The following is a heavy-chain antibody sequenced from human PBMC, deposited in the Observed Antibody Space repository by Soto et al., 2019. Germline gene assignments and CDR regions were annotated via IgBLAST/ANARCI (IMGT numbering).Heavy chain of an antibody. CDR2: IYYSGST. Sequence: SETLSLTCTVSGGSISSGGYYWSWIRQHPGKGLEWIGYIYYSGSTYYNPSLKSRVTISVDTSKNQFSLKLSSVTAADTAVYYCAREQVDYGDDARGVWYYYGMDVWGQGTTVTVSS. V-gene: IGHV4-31*03. J-gene: IGHJ6*02. D-gene: IGHD4-17*01. CDR3: AREQVDYGDDARGVWYYYGMDV. CDR1: GGSISSGGYY.